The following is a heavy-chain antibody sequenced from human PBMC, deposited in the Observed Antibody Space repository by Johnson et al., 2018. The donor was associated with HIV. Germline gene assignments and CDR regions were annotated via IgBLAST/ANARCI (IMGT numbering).Heavy chain of an antibody. D-gene: IGHD6-19*01. CDR1: GFTFSAYG. V-gene: IGHV3-33*01. J-gene: IGHJ3*02. CDR3: VSAVANSRNAFDI. Sequence: VQLVESGGGVVQPGMSLRLSCSASGFTFSAYGMHWVRQAPGKGLEWVALIWHDGNDKYYADSVTGRFTISRDNSKATLYLQMNSLRAEDTAVYYCVSAVANSRNAFDIWGQGTMVTVSS. CDR2: IWHDGNDK.